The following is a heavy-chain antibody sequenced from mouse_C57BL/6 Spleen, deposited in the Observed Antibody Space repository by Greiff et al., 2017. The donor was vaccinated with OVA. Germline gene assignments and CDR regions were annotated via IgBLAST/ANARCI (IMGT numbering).Heavy chain of an antibody. J-gene: IGHJ4*01. D-gene: IGHD1-1*01. CDR1: GFTFSSYG. Sequence: EVQGVESGGDLVKPGGSLKLSCAASGFTFSSYGMSWVRQTPDKRLEWVATISSGGSYTYYPDSVKGRFTISRDNAKNTLYLQMSSLKSEDTAMYYCARHSKTTVVAEAMDYWGQGTSVTVSS. CDR3: ARHSKTTVVAEAMDY. V-gene: IGHV5-6*01. CDR2: ISSGGSYT.